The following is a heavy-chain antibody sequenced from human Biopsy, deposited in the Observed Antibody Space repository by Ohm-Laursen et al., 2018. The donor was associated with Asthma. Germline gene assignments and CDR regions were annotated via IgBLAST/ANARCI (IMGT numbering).Heavy chain of an antibody. J-gene: IGHJ1*01. D-gene: IGHD3-3*02. CDR2: IKHDGSEK. CDR1: GFTFGDYW. CDR3: ARTFHFWSPYHAEHYQL. Sequence: SLRLSCAASGFTFGDYWMSWVRQVPGKGLGWVVNIKHDGSEKNHVDSLKVRFTISRDNAKNSLYLQMNSLRAEDTAIYYCARTFHFWSPYHAEHYQLWGQGTLVTVSS. V-gene: IGHV3-7*01.